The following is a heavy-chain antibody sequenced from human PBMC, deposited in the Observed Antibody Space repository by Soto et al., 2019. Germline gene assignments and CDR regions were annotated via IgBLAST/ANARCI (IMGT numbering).Heavy chain of an antibody. D-gene: IGHD2-8*01. V-gene: IGHV4-59*01. CDR1: PGSIYDYY. CDR3: ASRSATVLSLTY. CDR2: VYSGGSA. J-gene: IGHJ4*02. Sequence: LSLTCNVFPGSIYDYYWSWIRQTPGMRLEWIGFVYSGGSAMYNPSFKSRAIISLETSKNQFSLTLTSLTAADTAVYYCASRSATVLSLTYWGPGTQVTVSS.